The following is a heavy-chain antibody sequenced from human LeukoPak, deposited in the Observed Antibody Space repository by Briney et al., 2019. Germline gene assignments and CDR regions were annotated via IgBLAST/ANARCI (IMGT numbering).Heavy chain of an antibody. D-gene: IGHD3-3*01. CDR1: GGSFSGYY. J-gene: IGHJ4*02. V-gene: IGHV4-34*01. CDR2: INHSGST. Sequence: SETLSLTCAVYGGSFSGYYWSWIRQPPGKGLEWIGEINHSGSTNYNPSLKSRVTISVDTSKNQFSLKLSSVTAADTAVYYCARSRASYYDFWSGYTNGGYYFDYWGPGTLVTASS. CDR3: ARSRASYYDFWSGYTNGGYYFDY.